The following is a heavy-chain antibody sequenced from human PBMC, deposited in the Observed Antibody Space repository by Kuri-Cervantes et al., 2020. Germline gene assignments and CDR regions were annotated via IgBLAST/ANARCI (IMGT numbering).Heavy chain of an antibody. CDR2: IYYSGST. CDR3: ARVLKSSSRYYFDY. D-gene: IGHD6-13*01. CDR1: GGSISSSSYY. V-gene: IGHV4-39*01. Sequence: GSLRLSCTVSGGSISSSSYYWGWIRQPPGKGLEWIGSIYYSGSTYYNPSLKRRVTISVDTFKNQFSLKLSSVTAAGTAVYYCARVLKSSSRYYFDYWGQGTLVTVSS. J-gene: IGHJ4*02.